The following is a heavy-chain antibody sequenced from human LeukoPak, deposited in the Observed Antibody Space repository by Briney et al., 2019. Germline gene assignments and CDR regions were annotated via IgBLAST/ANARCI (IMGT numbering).Heavy chain of an antibody. CDR3: ARVSSADYGGSTYYFYS. Sequence: GGSLRLSCAASGFTHSSNYMSWVRHAPGKGLEWVSGIYSGGSTNYADSVKGRFTTSRDNSENTLYLQMNSLRTGDTAVYYCARVSSADYGGSTYYFYSWGQGTLVTVSS. V-gene: IGHV3-53*01. CDR1: GFTHSSNY. CDR2: IYSGGST. D-gene: IGHD4-23*01. J-gene: IGHJ4*02.